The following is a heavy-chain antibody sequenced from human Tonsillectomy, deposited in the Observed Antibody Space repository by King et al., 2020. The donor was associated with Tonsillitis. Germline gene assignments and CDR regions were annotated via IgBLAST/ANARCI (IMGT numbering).Heavy chain of an antibody. Sequence: QVQLQESGPGLVKPSETLSLTCTVSGGSISSSSYYWGWIRQPPGKGLEWIGSIYYSRSTYYNPSLKSRVTISVDTSKNQFSLKRSSVTAADTAVYYCARDQGMAARPHQYYFDYWGQGTLVTVSA. V-gene: IGHV4-39*07. CDR2: IYYSRST. J-gene: IGHJ4*02. CDR1: GGSISSSSYY. CDR3: ARDQGMAARPHQYYFDY. D-gene: IGHD6-6*01.